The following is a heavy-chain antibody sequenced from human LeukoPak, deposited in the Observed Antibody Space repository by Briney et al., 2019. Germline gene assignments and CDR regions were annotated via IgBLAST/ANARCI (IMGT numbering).Heavy chain of an antibody. J-gene: IGHJ5*02. D-gene: IGHD3-3*01. CDR3: ARGPGGKITIFGVVITARNWFDP. V-gene: IGHV4-61*01. CDR1: GGSVSSGSYY. Sequence: SETLSLTCTVSGGSVSSGSYYWSWIRQPPGKGLEWIGYIYYSGSTNYNPSLKSRVTISVDTSKNQFSLKLSSVTAADTAVYYCARGPGGKITIFGVVITARNWFDPWGQGTLVTVSS. CDR2: IYYSGST.